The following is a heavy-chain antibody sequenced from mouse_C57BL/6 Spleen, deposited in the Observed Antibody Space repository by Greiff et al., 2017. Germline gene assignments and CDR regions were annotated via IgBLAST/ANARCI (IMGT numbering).Heavy chain of an antibody. CDR1: GYTFTGYW. CDR2: ILPGSGST. V-gene: IGHV1-9*01. CDR3: ARGGAITTVVAKTSYWYFDV. D-gene: IGHD1-1*01. Sequence: VQLQQSGAELMKPGASVKLSCKATGYTFTGYWIEWVKQRPGHGLEWIGEILPGSGSTNYNEKFKGKATFTSDTSSNQAYMQLSSLTTEDSAIYYCARGGAITTVVAKTSYWYFDVWGTGTTVTVSS. J-gene: IGHJ1*03.